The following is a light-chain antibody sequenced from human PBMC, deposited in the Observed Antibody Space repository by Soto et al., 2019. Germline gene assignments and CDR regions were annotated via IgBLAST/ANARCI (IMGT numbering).Light chain of an antibody. J-gene: IGKJ1*01. CDR1: QSVSSN. CDR3: QQYNNWPTWT. V-gene: IGKV3-15*01. Sequence: EIVMTQSPASLSASLGDRATLSCRASQSVSSNLAWYQQKPGQAPRLLIYGASTRATGIPARFSGSGSGTEFTLTISSLQSADFAVYYCQQYNNWPTWTFGQGTKVDIK. CDR2: GAS.